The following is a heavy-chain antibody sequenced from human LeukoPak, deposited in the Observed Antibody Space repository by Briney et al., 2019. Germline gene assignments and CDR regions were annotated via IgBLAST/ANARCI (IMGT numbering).Heavy chain of an antibody. CDR1: GYTLTELS. Sequence: ASVKVSCKVSGYTLTELSMHWVRQAPGKGLEWMGGFDPEDGETIYAQKFQGRVTMTEDTSTDTAYMELSSLRSEDTAVYYCATLGAAAGRGGFDYWGQGTLVTVSS. J-gene: IGHJ4*02. CDR3: ATLGAAAGRGGFDY. V-gene: IGHV1-24*01. D-gene: IGHD6-13*01. CDR2: FDPEDGET.